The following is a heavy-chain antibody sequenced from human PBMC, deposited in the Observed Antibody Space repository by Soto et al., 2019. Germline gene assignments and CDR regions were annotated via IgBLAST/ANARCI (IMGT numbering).Heavy chain of an antibody. J-gene: IGHJ5*02. CDR1: GYPFTSYD. CDR3: ARKRSSGWSRGWFDP. Sequence: XSVKVSSKASGYPFTSYDINWVRQATGQGLEWMGWMNPNSGNTGYAQKFQGRVTMTRNTSISTAYMELSSLRSEDTAVYYCARKRSSGWSRGWFDPWGQGTLVTVSS. D-gene: IGHD6-19*01. V-gene: IGHV1-8*01. CDR2: MNPNSGNT.